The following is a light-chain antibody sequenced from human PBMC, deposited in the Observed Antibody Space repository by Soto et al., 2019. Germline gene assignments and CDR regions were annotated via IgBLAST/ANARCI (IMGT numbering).Light chain of an antibody. CDR3: RQGTHWPPIT. CDR2: RVS. J-gene: IGKJ5*01. V-gene: IGKV2-30*02. CDR1: QSLMHSDGYNY. Sequence: EVVLTQSPPSLPVPLGQPASISCRSGQSLMHSDGYNYLSWFHQMPGQSPRRLIYRVSNRDSGVPNRFSGSGSGTDFTLRISSVEAEDAGLFYCRQGTHWPPITFGQGTRLEIK.